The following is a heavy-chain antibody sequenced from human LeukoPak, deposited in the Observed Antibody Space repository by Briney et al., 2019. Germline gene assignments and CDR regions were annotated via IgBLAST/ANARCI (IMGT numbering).Heavy chain of an antibody. D-gene: IGHD6-6*01. CDR1: GYTFTSYG. Sequence: GASVKVSCKASGYTFTSYGISWVRQAPGQGLEWMGWISAYNGNTNYAQKLQGRVTMTRDTSISTAYMGLNRLRSDDTAVYYCATALAARPYYYYYMDVWGKGTTVTVSS. CDR3: ATALAARPYYYYYMDV. CDR2: ISAYNGNT. V-gene: IGHV1-18*01. J-gene: IGHJ6*03.